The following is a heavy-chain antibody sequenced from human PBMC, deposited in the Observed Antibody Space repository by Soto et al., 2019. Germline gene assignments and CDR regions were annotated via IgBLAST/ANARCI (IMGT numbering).Heavy chain of an antibody. V-gene: IGHV1-18*01. CDR2: ISAYNANT. CDR1: GYTFISSG. Sequence: ASVKVSCKASGYTFISSGISWVRQAPGQGLEWMGWISAYNANTNYAQKLQGRVTMTTDTSTSTAYMELRSLGSDDTAVYYCARGTLSFYDTLTGPESKYYFDYWGRGTLVTVSS. CDR3: ARGTLSFYDTLTGPESKYYFDY. J-gene: IGHJ4*02. D-gene: IGHD3-9*01.